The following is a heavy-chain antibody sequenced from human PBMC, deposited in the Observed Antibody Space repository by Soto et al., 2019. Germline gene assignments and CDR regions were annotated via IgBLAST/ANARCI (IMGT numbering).Heavy chain of an antibody. Sequence: QVQLVQSGAEVKKPGASVKVSCKASGYTFTSYDINWVRQATGQGLDWMGWMNPNSGNTGYAQKFAGRVTMTRTTSISTAYMELSTLRTEDTTVYYCARPRDITGTSKRIWFEPWGQGTLVNVSS. D-gene: IGHD1-20*01. CDR1: GYTFTSYD. J-gene: IGHJ5*02. CDR2: MNPNSGNT. CDR3: ARPRDITGTSKRIWFEP. V-gene: IGHV1-8*01.